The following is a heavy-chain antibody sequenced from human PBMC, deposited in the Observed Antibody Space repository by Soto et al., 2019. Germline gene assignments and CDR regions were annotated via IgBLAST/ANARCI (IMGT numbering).Heavy chain of an antibody. V-gene: IGHV3-9*01. D-gene: IGHD1-1*01. CDR3: AKDDRRGWNLPFDY. CDR1: GFTFDDYA. J-gene: IGHJ4*02. CDR2: ISWNSGSI. Sequence: EVQLVESGGGLVQPGRSLRLSCAAYGFTFDDYAMHWVRQAPGKGLEWVSGISWNSGSIGYADSVKGRFTISRDNAKNSLYLQMNSLRAEDTALYYCAKDDRRGWNLPFDYWGLGTLVTVSS.